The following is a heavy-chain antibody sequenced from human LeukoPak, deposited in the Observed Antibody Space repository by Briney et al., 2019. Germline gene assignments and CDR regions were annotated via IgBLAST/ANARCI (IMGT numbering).Heavy chain of an antibody. V-gene: IGHV3-23*01. Sequence: PGGSLRLSCAASGFTNSSYAMSWVRQAPGKGLEWVSAISGSGNNTYYADSVKGRFTISRDTSKNTLYLQMNSLRAEDTAVYYCAKGSGYTYGYPGYWGQGTLVTVSS. CDR3: AKGSGYTYGYPGY. D-gene: IGHD5-18*01. J-gene: IGHJ4*02. CDR1: GFTNSSYA. CDR2: ISGSGNNT.